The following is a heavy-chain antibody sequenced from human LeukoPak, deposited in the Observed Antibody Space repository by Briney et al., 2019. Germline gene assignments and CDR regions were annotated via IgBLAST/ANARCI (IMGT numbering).Heavy chain of an antibody. Sequence: GESLKISCKGFGYSFTSYWIGWVRQMPGKGLEWMGIIYPGDSDTRYTPSFQGQVTISADKSISTAYLQWSSLKASDTAKYYCAGSIVGATSISFDIWGQGTMVTVSS. CDR1: GYSFTSYW. CDR3: AGSIVGATSISFDI. D-gene: IGHD1-26*01. CDR2: IYPGDSDT. J-gene: IGHJ3*02. V-gene: IGHV5-51*01.